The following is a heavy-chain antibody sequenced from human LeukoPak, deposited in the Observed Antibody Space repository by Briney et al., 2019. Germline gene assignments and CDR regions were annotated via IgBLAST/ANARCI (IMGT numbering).Heavy chain of an antibody. CDR1: GYSFTTYW. CDR3: ASATGDYSYFDY. Sequence: GESLKISCKTSGYSFTTYWIGWVRQMPGKGLEWVAIIYPDDSDTKYSPSFQGQVTISADKSITTAYLRWSSLKASDTAMYYCASATGDYSYFDYWGQGTLVTVSS. D-gene: IGHD7-27*01. J-gene: IGHJ4*02. CDR2: IYPDDSDT. V-gene: IGHV5-51*01.